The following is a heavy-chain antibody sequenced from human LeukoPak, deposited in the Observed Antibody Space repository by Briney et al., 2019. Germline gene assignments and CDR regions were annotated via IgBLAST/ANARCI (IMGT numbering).Heavy chain of an antibody. CDR2: ISSSSSYI. CDR1: GFTFSSYS. V-gene: IGHV3-21*01. J-gene: IGHJ4*02. Sequence: GGSLRLSCAASGFTFSSYSMNWVRQAPGKGLEWVSSISSSSSYIYYADSVKGRFTISRDNAKNSLYLQMNSLRAEDTAVYYCARDLTYGVPLYYFDYWGQGTLVTVSS. CDR3: ARDLTYGVPLYYFDY. D-gene: IGHD4-17*01.